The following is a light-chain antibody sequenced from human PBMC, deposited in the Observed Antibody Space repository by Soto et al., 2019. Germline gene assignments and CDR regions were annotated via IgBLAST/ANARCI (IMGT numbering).Light chain of an antibody. Sequence: QSALTQPPSASGSPGQSVTISCTGTSSDVGRYNYVSWYQHHPGKAPKLMIFDVSQRPSGVPDRFSGSKSGNTASLTISGLQTEDEADYYCCSYARTYRLMIFGEGTKLTVL. V-gene: IGLV2-11*01. J-gene: IGLJ2*01. CDR3: CSYARTYRLMI. CDR2: DVS. CDR1: SSDVGRYNY.